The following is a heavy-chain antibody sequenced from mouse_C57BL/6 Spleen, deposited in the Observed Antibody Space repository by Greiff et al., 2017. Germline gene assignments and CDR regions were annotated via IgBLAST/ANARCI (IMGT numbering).Heavy chain of an antibody. Sequence: QVQLQQPGAELVKPGASVKLSCKASGYTFTSYWMHWVKQRPGRGLEWIGRIDPNSGGTKDNEKFKSKATLTVDKPSSTAYMQLSSLTSEDSAVYYCARSSAITTVVAGGYFDVWGTGTTVTVSS. J-gene: IGHJ1*03. CDR1: GYTFTSYW. V-gene: IGHV1-72*01. D-gene: IGHD1-1*01. CDR3: ARSSAITTVVAGGYFDV. CDR2: IDPNSGGT.